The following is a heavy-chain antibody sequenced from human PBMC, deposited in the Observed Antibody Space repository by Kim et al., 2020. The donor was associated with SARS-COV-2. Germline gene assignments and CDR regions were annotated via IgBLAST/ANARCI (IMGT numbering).Heavy chain of an antibody. CDR1: GFTFSSYG. V-gene: IGHV3-33*06. D-gene: IGHD6-6*01. CDR3: AKSLSSSSGGMDV. J-gene: IGHJ6*02. Sequence: GSLRLSCAASGFTFSSYGMHWVRQAPGKGLEWVAVIWYDGSNKYYADSVKGRFTISRDNSKNTLYLQMNSLRAEDTAVYYCAKSLSSSSGGMDVWGQGTPVTVSS. CDR2: IWYDGSNK.